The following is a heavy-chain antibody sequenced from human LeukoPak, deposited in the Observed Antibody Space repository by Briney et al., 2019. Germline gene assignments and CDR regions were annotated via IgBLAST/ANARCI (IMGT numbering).Heavy chain of an antibody. CDR3: AKGRGSQLYYGMDV. CDR2: ISGSGENT. Sequence: GGSLRLSCADSGVIFSSYAMTWVRQAPGKGLEWVSAISGSGENTYYVDSVKGRFTISRDNSKNKLYLQMNSLRADDTAVYYCAKGRGSQLYYGMDVWGQGTTVTVSS. CDR1: GVIFSSYA. J-gene: IGHJ6*02. D-gene: IGHD2-2*01. V-gene: IGHV3-23*01.